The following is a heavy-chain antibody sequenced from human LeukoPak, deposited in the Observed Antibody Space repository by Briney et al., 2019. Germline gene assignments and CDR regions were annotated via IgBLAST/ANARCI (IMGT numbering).Heavy chain of an antibody. CDR1: GFTFSNYG. V-gene: IGHV3-30*18. Sequence: PGRSLRLSCAASGFTFSNYGMHWVRQAPGKGLEWVGVISYDGSNEYYADSVKGRFTISRDNSKNTLFLQMTSLKPEDTAVYYCANLARPLDYWGQGALVTVSS. D-gene: IGHD6-6*01. CDR3: ANLARPLDY. CDR2: ISYDGSNE. J-gene: IGHJ4*02.